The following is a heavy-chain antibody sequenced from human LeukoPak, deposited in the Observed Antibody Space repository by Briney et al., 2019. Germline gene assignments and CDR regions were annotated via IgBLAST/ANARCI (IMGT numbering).Heavy chain of an antibody. CDR1: GGSISSSSYY. CDR3: ARSGEKGYYGSGSQYYYYMDV. D-gene: IGHD3-10*01. Sequence: PSETLSLTCTVSGGSISSSSYYWGWLRQPPGKGLEWIGSIYYSGSTYYNPSLKSRVTISVDTSKTQFSLKLSSVTAADTAVYYCARSGEKGYYGSGSQYYYYMDVWGKGTTVTVSS. CDR2: IYYSGST. J-gene: IGHJ6*03. V-gene: IGHV4-39*01.